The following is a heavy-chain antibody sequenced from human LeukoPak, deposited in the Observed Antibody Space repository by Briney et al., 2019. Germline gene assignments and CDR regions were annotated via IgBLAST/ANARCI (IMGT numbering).Heavy chain of an antibody. Sequence: ASVTVSCKPSGFPFNGYYIHWVRQAPGQGLEWMGWINPNSGGTNYAQKFQGRVTMTRDTSISTAYMELSRLRSDDTAVYYCARVGEYYFDYWGQGTLVTVSS. J-gene: IGHJ4*02. CDR2: INPNSGGT. V-gene: IGHV1-2*02. CDR3: ARVGEYYFDY. CDR1: GFPFNGYY.